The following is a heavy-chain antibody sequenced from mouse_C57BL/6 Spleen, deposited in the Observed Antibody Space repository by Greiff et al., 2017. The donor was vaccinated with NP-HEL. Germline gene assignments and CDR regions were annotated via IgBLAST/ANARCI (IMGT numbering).Heavy chain of an antibody. CDR2: IYPSDSET. CDR1: GYTFTSYW. Sequence: QVQLQQPGAELVRPGSSVKLSCKASGYTFTSYWMDWVKQRPGQGLEWIGNIYPSDSETHYNQKFKDKATLTVDKSSSTAYMQLSSLTSEDSAVYYWSRCGNDEEAWFAYWGQGTLDTVSA. V-gene: IGHV1-61*01. CDR3: SRCGNDEEAWFAY. D-gene: IGHD2-12*01. J-gene: IGHJ3*01.